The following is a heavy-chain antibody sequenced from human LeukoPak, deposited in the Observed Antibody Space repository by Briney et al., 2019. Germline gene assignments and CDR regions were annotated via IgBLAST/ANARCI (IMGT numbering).Heavy chain of an antibody. CDR2: IKQDGSET. CDR3: VREGFYFFDF. CDR1: GFTFSSYE. Sequence: PGGSLRLSCAASGFTFSSYEVNWVRQVPGKGLEWVANIKQDGSETTYADSVRGRFTIFRDNAKDSVYLQMNSLRAEDSATYYCVREGFYFFDFWGQGTLVTVSS. V-gene: IGHV3-7*01. J-gene: IGHJ4*01.